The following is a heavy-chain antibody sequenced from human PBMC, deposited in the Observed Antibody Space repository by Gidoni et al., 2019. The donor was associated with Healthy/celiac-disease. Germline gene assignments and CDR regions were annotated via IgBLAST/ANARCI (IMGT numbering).Heavy chain of an antibody. CDR1: GFTFGDYA. CDR2: IRSKAYGGTT. J-gene: IGHJ4*02. Sequence: EVQLVESGGGLVKPGRSLRLSCTASGFTFGDYAMSWFRQAPGKGLGWVGFIRSKAYGGTTEYAASVKGRFTISRDDSKSIAYLQMNSLKTEDTAVYYCTRGGCGGDCYSSFYWGQGTLVTVSS. CDR3: TRGGCGGDCYSSFY. D-gene: IGHD2-21*02. V-gene: IGHV3-49*05.